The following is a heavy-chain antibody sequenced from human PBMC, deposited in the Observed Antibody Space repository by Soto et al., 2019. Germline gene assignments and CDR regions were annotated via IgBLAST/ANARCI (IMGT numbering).Heavy chain of an antibody. Sequence: GSLRLSCAASGFTFSSYAMHWVRQAPGKGLEYVSAISSNGGSTYYANSVKGRFTISRDNSKNTLYLQMGSLRAEDMAVYYCARGYGSGSYYPTAFDIWGQGTMVTVSS. CDR3: ARGYGSGSYYPTAFDI. CDR1: GFTFSSYA. J-gene: IGHJ3*02. CDR2: ISSNGGST. D-gene: IGHD3-10*01. V-gene: IGHV3-64*01.